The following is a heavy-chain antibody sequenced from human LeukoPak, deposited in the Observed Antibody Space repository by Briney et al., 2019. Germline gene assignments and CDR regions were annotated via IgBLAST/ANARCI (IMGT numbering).Heavy chain of an antibody. J-gene: IGHJ4*02. CDR3: ARDILTGYADY. D-gene: IGHD3-9*01. CDR2: IYYSGST. CDR1: GGSISSGGYY. V-gene: IGHV4-31*03. Sequence: SQTLSLTCTVSGGSISSGGYYWSWIRQHPGKDLEWIGYIYYSGSTYYNPSLKSRVTISVDTSKNQFSLKLSSVTAADTAVYYCARDILTGYADYWGQGTLVTVSS.